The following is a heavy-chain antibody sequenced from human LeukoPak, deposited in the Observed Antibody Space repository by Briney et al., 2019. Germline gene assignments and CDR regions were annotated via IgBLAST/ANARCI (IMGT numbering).Heavy chain of an antibody. D-gene: IGHD1-14*01. CDR1: GFTFSGYA. J-gene: IGHJ4*02. CDR2: VIGSGGNT. Sequence: PGGSLRLSCAASGFTFSGYAMSWVRQAPGKGLEWVSTVIGSGGNTYYAGSVRGRFTISRDNSKNTLYLQINSLGADDTAVYYCARGGLYKFDYWGQGTLVTVSP. CDR3: ARGGLYKFDY. V-gene: IGHV3-23*01.